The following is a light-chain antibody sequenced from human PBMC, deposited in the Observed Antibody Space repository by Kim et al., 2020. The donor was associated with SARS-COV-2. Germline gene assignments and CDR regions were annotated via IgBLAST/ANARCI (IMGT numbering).Light chain of an antibody. CDR3: HQTSKLPYT. J-gene: IGKJ2*01. Sequence: SVTQKEKVTITCRASQSIGSNLHWYQQKPDQSPKLLIKYASQSLSGVPSRFSGGGSGTDFTLTIHSLEAEDAAMYFCHQTSKLPYTFGQGTKLEI. CDR1: QSIGSN. V-gene: IGKV6-21*01. CDR2: YAS.